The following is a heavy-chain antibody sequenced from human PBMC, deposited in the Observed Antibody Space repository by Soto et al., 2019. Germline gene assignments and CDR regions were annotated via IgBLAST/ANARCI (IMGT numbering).Heavy chain of an antibody. CDR1: GYTFPSYG. D-gene: IGHD4-17*01. V-gene: IGHV1-18*04. CDR2: ISPLKGRT. J-gene: IGHJ1*01. CDR3: AMDYGARPEYFKH. Sequence: QVQLVQSGPDLKRPGASMKVSCKASGYTFPSYGITWVRQAPGQGLEWMAWISPLKGRTQYSQKAQGRVTLSTDTSSNTAYMEMTTLRVDDTAVYYCAMDYGARPEYFKHWGQGTLVTVS.